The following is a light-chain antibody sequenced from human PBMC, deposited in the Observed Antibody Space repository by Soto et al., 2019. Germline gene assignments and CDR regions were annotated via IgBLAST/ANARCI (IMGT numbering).Light chain of an antibody. J-gene: IGKJ5*01. V-gene: IGKV3-15*01. CDR1: QSISSK. CDR2: GAS. CDR3: QQYNIWSSIT. Sequence: EIVMTQSPATLSVSPGGRATLSCRASQSISSKVGWYQQKPGQAPRLLIYGASTRATGVPPRFSGSGSGTEFTLTIRSLQSEDFAVYYCQQYNIWSSITFGQGKRLEIK.